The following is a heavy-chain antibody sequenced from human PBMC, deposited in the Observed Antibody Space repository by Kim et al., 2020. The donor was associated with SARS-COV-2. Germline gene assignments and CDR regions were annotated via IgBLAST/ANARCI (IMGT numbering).Heavy chain of an antibody. Sequence: NPPLKHQRTVSVDTSKNQFSLKPSSVAAADTAVYYCAREVYSGYDYVDSWGQGTLVTVSS. CDR3: AREVYSGYDYVDS. J-gene: IGHJ4*02. V-gene: IGHV4-30-2*04. D-gene: IGHD5-12*01.